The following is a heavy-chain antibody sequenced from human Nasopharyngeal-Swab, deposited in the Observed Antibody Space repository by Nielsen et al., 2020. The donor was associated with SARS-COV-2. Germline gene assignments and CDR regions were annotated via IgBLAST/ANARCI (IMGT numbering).Heavy chain of an antibody. Sequence: PGKGLEWIGSIYYSGSTYYNPSLKSRVTISVDTSKNQFSLKLSSVTAADTAVYYCARRVARAPRHEGDYYYGMDVWGQGTTVTASS. J-gene: IGHJ6*02. D-gene: IGHD3-16*01. V-gene: IGHV4-39*01. CDR3: ARRVARAPRHEGDYYYGMDV. CDR2: IYYSGST.